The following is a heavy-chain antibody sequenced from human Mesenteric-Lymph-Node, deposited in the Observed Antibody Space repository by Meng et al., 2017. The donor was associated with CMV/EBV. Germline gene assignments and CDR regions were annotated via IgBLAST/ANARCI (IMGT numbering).Heavy chain of an antibody. CDR2: INHSGST. J-gene: IGHJ4*02. V-gene: IGHV4-34*01. Sequence: QVQLKQGGEGLLKPSETLSLTCAVYGGSFSGYYWSWIRQPPGKGLEWIGEINHSGSTNYNPSLKSRVTISVDTSKNQFSLKLSSVTAADTAVYYCARHQRWLKSEGGFNYWGQGTLVTSPQ. D-gene: IGHD4-23*01. CDR1: GGSFSGYY. CDR3: ARHQRWLKSEGGFNY.